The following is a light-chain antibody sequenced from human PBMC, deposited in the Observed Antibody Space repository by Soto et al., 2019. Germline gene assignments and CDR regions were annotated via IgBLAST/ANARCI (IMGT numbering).Light chain of an antibody. V-gene: IGLV6-57*04. Sequence: NFMLTQPHSVSESPGKTVTISCTRSSGSIASNYVQWYHQRPGSVPTIVMYEDNQRPSGVPDRFSGSIDRSSNSASLTISGLKTEDEGDFYCQSYDSSNWVFGGGTKLTVL. J-gene: IGLJ3*02. CDR1: SGSIASNY. CDR2: EDN. CDR3: QSYDSSNWV.